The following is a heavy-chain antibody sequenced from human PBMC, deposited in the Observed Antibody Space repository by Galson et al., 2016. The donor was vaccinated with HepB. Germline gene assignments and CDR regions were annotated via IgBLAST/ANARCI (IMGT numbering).Heavy chain of an antibody. CDR3: ATKNGIATGFYYYGMDV. V-gene: IGHV1-69*13. J-gene: IGHJ6*02. CDR2: IIPIFGTA. Sequence: SVKVSCKASGGTFSSYAISWVRQAPGQGLEWMGGIIPIFGTANYAQKFQGRVTMTADESTSTAYMELSSLRSEDTAVYYCATKNGIATGFYYYGMDVWGPGNTVTVSS. D-gene: IGHD6-25*01. CDR1: GGTFSSYA.